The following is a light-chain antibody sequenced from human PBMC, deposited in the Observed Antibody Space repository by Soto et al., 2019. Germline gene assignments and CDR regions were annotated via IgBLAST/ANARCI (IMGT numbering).Light chain of an antibody. CDR2: DGS. Sequence: DIQMTKSPSTLSASVGDRVTIPCRASQSISSWLAWYQQKPGKAPKLLIYDGSSLESGVPSRFSGSGSGTEFTLTISSLQPDDFATYYCQQYNSYWPFGQGTKVAIK. CDR1: QSISSW. V-gene: IGKV1-5*01. J-gene: IGKJ1*01. CDR3: QQYNSYWP.